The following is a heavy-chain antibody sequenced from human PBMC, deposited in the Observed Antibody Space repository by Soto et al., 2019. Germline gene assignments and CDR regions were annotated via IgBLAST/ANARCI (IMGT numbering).Heavy chain of an antibody. CDR1: GGSIRNYY. Sequence: QVQLQESGPGLVKPSETLSLTCTVSGGSIRNYYWSWIRQPAGKGLEWIGRIYTTGSTNYNPSLKSRLTMSIDTSQNHFSLKRRSVTAADTAVYYCARDEYYDSNNWFELWGQGTLVTVSS. CDR3: ARDEYYDSNNWFEL. V-gene: IGHV4-4*07. J-gene: IGHJ5*02. D-gene: IGHD3-22*01. CDR2: IYTTGST.